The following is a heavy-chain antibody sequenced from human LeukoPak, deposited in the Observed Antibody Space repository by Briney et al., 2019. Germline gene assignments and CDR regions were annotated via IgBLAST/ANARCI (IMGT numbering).Heavy chain of an antibody. CDR1: GFTFSSYG. CDR3: VRRGGGSWDWFDP. V-gene: IGHV3-30*03. Sequence: PGRSLRLSCAASGFTFSSYGMHWVRQAPGKGLEWVAVISYDGSNKYYADSVKGRFTISRDNSKNTLYLQMNSLRAEDTAVYYCVRRGGGSWDWFDPWGQGTLVTVSS. CDR2: ISYDGSNK. J-gene: IGHJ5*02. D-gene: IGHD2-15*01.